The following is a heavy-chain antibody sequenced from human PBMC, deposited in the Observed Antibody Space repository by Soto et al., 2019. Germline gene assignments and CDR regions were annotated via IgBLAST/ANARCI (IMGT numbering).Heavy chain of an antibody. Sequence: ASVKVSCKASGYTFTSYGISWVRQAPGQGLEWMGWISAYNGNTNYAQKLQGRVTMTTDTSTSTAYMELRSLRSDDTAVYYCARASVLGGTITIPHPDYWSQGTTVTVSS. V-gene: IGHV1-18*01. J-gene: IGHJ4*02. CDR1: GYTFTSYG. CDR3: ARASVLGGTITIPHPDY. D-gene: IGHD3-3*01. CDR2: ISAYNGNT.